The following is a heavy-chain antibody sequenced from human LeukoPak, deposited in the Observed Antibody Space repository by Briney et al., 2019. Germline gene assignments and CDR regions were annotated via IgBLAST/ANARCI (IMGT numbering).Heavy chain of an antibody. Sequence: SETLSLTCTVSGGSISSYYWSWIRQPPGKGLEWIGYIYYSGSTNYNPSLKSRVTISVDTSKNQFSLKLSSVTAADTAVYYCARHYRYSYGLYYFDYWGQGTLVTVSS. CDR1: GGSISSYY. V-gene: IGHV4-59*08. D-gene: IGHD5-18*01. J-gene: IGHJ4*02. CDR3: ARHYRYSYGLYYFDY. CDR2: IYYSGST.